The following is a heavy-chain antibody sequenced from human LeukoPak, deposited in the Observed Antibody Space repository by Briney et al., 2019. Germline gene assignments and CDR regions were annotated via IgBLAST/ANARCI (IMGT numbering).Heavy chain of an antibody. J-gene: IGHJ4*02. Sequence: SETLSLTCTVSGGAISNDNFYWGWIRQPPGKGLEWIGSINYSGITYYNPSLKSRVTISLDTSKTQFSLKLSSVTAADTAVYYCARLSDYWIQATLVTVSS. CDR3: ARLSDY. CDR1: GGAISNDNFY. CDR2: INYSGIT. V-gene: IGHV4-39*01.